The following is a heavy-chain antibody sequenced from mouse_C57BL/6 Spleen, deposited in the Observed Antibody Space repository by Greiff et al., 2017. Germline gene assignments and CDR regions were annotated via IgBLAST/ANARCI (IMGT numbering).Heavy chain of an antibody. CDR1: GYTFTSYW. Sequence: VKLQESGAELVKPGASVKLSCKASGYTFTSYWMHWVKQRPGQGLEWIGMIHPNSGSTNYNEKFKSKATLTVDKSSSTAYMQLSSLTSEDSAVYYCARQLGDYWGQGTSVTVSS. D-gene: IGHD3-1*01. J-gene: IGHJ4*01. V-gene: IGHV1-64*01. CDR2: IHPNSGST. CDR3: ARQLGDY.